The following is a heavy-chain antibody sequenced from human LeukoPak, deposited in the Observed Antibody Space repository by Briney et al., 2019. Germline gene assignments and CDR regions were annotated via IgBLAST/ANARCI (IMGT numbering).Heavy chain of an antibody. Sequence: GSLRLSCSASGFTFGAYEMAWVRQAPGQGLEWVSHINSGGSTIYYADSVKGRFTISRDNAQNSVYLLMNSLRAEDTAVYYCARDPNDFGDPYFDYWGQGTLVIVSS. CDR1: GFTFGAYE. D-gene: IGHD4-17*01. CDR3: ARDPNDFGDPYFDY. J-gene: IGHJ4*02. CDR2: INSGGSTI. V-gene: IGHV3-48*03.